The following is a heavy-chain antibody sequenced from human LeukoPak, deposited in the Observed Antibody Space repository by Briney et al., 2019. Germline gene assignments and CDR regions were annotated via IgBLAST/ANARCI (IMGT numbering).Heavy chain of an antibody. Sequence: GGSLRLSCAASGFTFSSYGMHWVRQAPGKGLEWVAFIRYDGSNKYYADSVKGRFTISRDNAKNSLYLQMNSLRDEDTAVYYCARESYDSSGYYFDYWGQGTLVTVSS. CDR1: GFTFSSYG. D-gene: IGHD3-22*01. CDR2: IRYDGSNK. V-gene: IGHV3-30*02. CDR3: ARESYDSSGYYFDY. J-gene: IGHJ4*02.